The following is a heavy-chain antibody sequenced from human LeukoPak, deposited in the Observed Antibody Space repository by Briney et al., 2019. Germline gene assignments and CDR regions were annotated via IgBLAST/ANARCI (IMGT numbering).Heavy chain of an antibody. CDR1: GYTFTTYY. J-gene: IGHJ6*02. CDR2: INPRGGST. D-gene: IGHD3-3*01. V-gene: IGHV1-46*01. Sequence: GASVKVSCKASGYTFTTYYMHWVRQAPGQGLEWMGIINPRGGSTSYAQTFQGRVTMTKDTSTSTVYMELRSLRSEDTAVYYCARAEQYDLWSDTSLTSMDVWGQGTTVTVSS. CDR3: ARAEQYDLWSDTSLTSMDV.